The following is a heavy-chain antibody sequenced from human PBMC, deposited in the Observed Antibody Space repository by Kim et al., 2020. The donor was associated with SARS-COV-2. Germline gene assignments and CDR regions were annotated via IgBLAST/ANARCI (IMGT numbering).Heavy chain of an antibody. D-gene: IGHD6-13*01. CDR3: AKASGVAAAGTEPRPLDY. J-gene: IGHJ4*02. CDR2: ISGDGDDT. V-gene: IGHV3-43*02. CDR1: GFTFDDYA. Sequence: GGSLRLSCAASGFTFDDYAMHWVRQAPGKGLEWVSLISGDGDDTYYADSVQGRFTISRDNSKNSLYLQMNSLRTEDTALYFCAKASGVAAAGTEPRPLDYWGQGTLVTVSS.